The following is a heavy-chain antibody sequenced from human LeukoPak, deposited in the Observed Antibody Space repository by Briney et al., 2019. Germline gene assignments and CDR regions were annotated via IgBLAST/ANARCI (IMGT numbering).Heavy chain of an antibody. D-gene: IGHD2-2*01. J-gene: IGHJ4*02. CDR2: IKQDGSEK. CDR1: GFTFSSYW. Sequence: GGSLRLSCAASGFTFSSYWMSWVRQAPGKGLERVANIKQDGSEKYYVDSVKGRFTISRDNAKNSLYLQMNSLRAEDTAVYYCARCREDIVVVPAAMDPPYYFDYWGQGTLVTVSS. V-gene: IGHV3-7*01. CDR3: ARCREDIVVVPAAMDPPYYFDY.